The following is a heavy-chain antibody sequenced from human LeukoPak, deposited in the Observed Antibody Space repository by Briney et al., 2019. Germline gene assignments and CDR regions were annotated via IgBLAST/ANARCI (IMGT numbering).Heavy chain of an antibody. D-gene: IGHD4-23*01. V-gene: IGHV4-34*12. CDR1: GESLNYYY. CDR3: ASGAWAARLNS. J-gene: IGHJ4*02. Sequence: PSETLSLTCAVYGESLNYYYWSWIRQSPGKGLEWIGDIFDGKTINYNPSLKSRVTISAATSSQQFSLYLKSVTAADTAVYFCASGAWAARLNSWAQGALVIVSS. CDR2: IFDGKTI.